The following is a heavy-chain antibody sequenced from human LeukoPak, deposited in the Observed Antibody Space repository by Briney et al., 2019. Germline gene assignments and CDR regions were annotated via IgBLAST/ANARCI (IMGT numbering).Heavy chain of an antibody. D-gene: IGHD2-2*01. CDR3: ARHVPAASYYYYYYGMDV. CDR1: GGSISSYY. CDR2: TYYSGST. J-gene: IGHJ6*02. Sequence: MASETLSLTCTVSGGSISSYYWSWIRQPPGKGLEWIGYTYYSGSTNYNPSLKSRVTISVDTSKNQFSLKLSSVTAADTAVYYCARHVPAASYYYYYYGMDVWGQGTTVTVSS. V-gene: IGHV4-59*08.